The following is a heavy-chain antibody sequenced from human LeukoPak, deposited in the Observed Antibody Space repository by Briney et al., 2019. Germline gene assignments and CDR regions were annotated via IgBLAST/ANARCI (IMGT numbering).Heavy chain of an antibody. CDR2: IYYSGST. CDR3: ARDLGSGWSSY. J-gene: IGHJ4*02. CDR1: GGSISSYY. V-gene: IGHV4-59*01. Sequence: PSETLSLTCTVSGGSISSYYWSWIRQPPGKGLEWIGYIYYSGSTNYNPSLKSRVTISVDTSKNQFSLKLSSVTAADTAVYYCARDLGSGWSSYWGQGTLVTVSS. D-gene: IGHD6-19*01.